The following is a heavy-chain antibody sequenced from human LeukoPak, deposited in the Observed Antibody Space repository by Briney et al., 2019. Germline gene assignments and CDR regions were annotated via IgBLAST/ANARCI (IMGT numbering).Heavy chain of an antibody. CDR1: GGSISSHY. J-gene: IGHJ5*02. V-gene: IGHV4-59*11. D-gene: IGHD3-10*01. CDR3: ARALLWFGELPNNWFDP. CDR2: TYYSGST. Sequence: SETLSLTCTVSGGSISSHYWSWIRQPPGKGLEWIGYTYYSGSTNYNPSLKSRVTISVDTSKNQFSLKLSSVTAADTAVYYCARALLWFGELPNNWFDPWGQGTLVTVSS.